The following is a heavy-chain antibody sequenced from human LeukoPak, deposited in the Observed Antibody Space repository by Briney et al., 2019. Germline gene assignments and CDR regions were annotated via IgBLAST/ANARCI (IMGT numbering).Heavy chain of an antibody. CDR1: GGSISSSSYY. CDR2: IYYSGST. D-gene: IGHD3-22*01. V-gene: IGHV4-39*07. Sequence: SETLSLTCTVSGGSISSSSYYWGWIRQPPGKGLEWIGSIYYSGSTYYNPSLKSRVTISVDTSKNQFSLKLSSVTAADTAVYYCASTWIVVATFDPWGQGTLVTVSS. J-gene: IGHJ5*02. CDR3: ASTWIVVATFDP.